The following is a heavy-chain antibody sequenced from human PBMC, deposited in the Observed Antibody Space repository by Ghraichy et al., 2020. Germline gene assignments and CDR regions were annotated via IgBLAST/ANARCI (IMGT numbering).Heavy chain of an antibody. D-gene: IGHD6-6*01. Sequence: SQTLSLTCAISGDSVSSNSAAWNWIRQSPSRGLEWLGRTYYRSKWYNDYALSVKSRITINPDTSKNQFSLQLNAETPEDTAVYYCARWIAAGHDSFDIWGQGTLVTVSS. CDR1: GDSVSSNSAA. CDR3: ARWIAAGHDSFDI. CDR2: TYYRSKWYN. J-gene: IGHJ3*02. V-gene: IGHV6-1*01.